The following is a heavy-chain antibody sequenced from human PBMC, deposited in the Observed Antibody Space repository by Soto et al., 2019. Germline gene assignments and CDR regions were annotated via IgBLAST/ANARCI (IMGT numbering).Heavy chain of an antibody. CDR2: INHSGST. J-gene: IGHJ4*02. CDR1: GGSFSGYY. V-gene: IGHV4-34*01. Sequence: QVQLQQWGAGLLKPSETLSLTCAVYGGSFSGYYWSWIRQHPGKGLEWIGEINHSGSTNYNPSLKSRVTISVDTSKNQFSLKLSSVTAADTAVYYCASLYGSGSYYNAPNYWGQGTLVTVSS. D-gene: IGHD3-10*01. CDR3: ASLYGSGSYYNAPNY.